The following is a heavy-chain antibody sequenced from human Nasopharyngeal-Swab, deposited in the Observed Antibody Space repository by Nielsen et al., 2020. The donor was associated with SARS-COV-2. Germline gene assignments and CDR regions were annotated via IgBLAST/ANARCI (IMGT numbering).Heavy chain of an antibody. V-gene: IGHV4-39*07. CDR2: IYYSGRT. CDR3: ARERGRGGIWNYYYYYMDV. Sequence: SETLSLTCTVSGGSISSSSYYWGWIRQPPGKGLEWIGSIYYSGRTYYHPSLKSRFTISVDTSKNQFSLTRSSVTAADTAVYYCARERGRGGIWNYYYYYMDVWGKGTTVTVSS. CDR1: GGSISSSSYY. J-gene: IGHJ6*03. D-gene: IGHD3-10*01.